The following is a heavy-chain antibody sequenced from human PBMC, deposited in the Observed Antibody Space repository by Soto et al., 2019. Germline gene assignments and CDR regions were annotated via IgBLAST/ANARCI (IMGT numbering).Heavy chain of an antibody. CDR2: IYNSGST. J-gene: IGHJ6*03. CDR3: ARLGDSSSWFDYYYYYMDV. Sequence: SETLSLTCTVSGGSISSNYWSWIRQPPGKGLEWIGYIYNSGSTNYNPSLKSRVTISVDTSKNQFSLKLSSVTAADTAVYYCARLGDSSSWFDYYYYYMDVWGKGTTVTVSS. CDR1: GGSISSNY. D-gene: IGHD6-13*01. V-gene: IGHV4-59*08.